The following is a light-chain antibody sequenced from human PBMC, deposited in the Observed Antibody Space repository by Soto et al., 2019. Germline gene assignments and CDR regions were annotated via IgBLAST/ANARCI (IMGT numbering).Light chain of an antibody. J-gene: IGKJ1*01. Sequence: EIVLTQSPGPLSLSPGESAALSCRASESISNNFLAWYQRKPGQAPRLLIYGASYRATDIPYRFSGSGSGTDFTLTITRLEPYDFAVYYGHQYGCSPPTFGQGTKVDVK. CDR2: GAS. V-gene: IGKV3-20*01. CDR3: HQYGCSPPT. CDR1: ESISNNF.